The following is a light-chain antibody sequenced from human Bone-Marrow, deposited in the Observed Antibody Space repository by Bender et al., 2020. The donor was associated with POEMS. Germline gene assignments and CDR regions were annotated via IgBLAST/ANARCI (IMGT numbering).Light chain of an antibody. Sequence: QSALTQPASVSGSPGQSITISCTGTSSYVGNYNLVSWYQKHPGKAPQLIIYEGSKRPSGVSNRFSASKSGNTASLTISGLQAEDEADYYCCSYAGVFHYVFGSGTKVTVL. CDR2: EGS. V-gene: IGLV2-23*01. J-gene: IGLJ1*01. CDR1: SSYVGNYNL. CDR3: CSYAGVFHYV.